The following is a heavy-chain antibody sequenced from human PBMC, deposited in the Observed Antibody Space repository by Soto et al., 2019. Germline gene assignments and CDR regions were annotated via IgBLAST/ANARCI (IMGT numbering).Heavy chain of an antibody. CDR2: ITSSGSNT. V-gene: IGHV3-23*01. J-gene: IGHJ4*02. CDR3: AKEQGSVAAALDY. D-gene: IGHD6-13*01. Sequence: EVQLLESGGDLVQRGGSLRLSCAASGFTFSGYGMSWVRQAPGKGLEWVSSITSSGSNTYYVDSVKGRFTISRDNSKNTLYLQMNSLTVEDTAVYYWAKEQGSVAAALDYWGQGTLVTVSS. CDR1: GFTFSGYG.